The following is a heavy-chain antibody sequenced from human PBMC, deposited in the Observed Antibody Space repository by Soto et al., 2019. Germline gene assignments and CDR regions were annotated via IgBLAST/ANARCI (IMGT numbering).Heavy chain of an antibody. J-gene: IGHJ5*02. Sequence: QITLKESGPTLVKPTQTLTLTWTFSGISLSTSGGGVGWIRQPPGKALEWLALIYWDDDKRYSPSLKNRLTITKDTSNDQVVLTMTNMDPVDTATYYCAHSRGGGNSAWFDPWGQGTLVTVSS. CDR2: IYWDDDK. CDR3: AHSRGGGNSAWFDP. V-gene: IGHV2-5*02. CDR1: GISLSTSGGG. D-gene: IGHD2-21*02.